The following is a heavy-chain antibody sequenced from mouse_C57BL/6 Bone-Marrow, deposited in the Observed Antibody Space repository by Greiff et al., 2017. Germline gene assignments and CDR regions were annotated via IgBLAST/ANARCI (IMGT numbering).Heavy chain of an antibody. V-gene: IGHV1-53*01. J-gene: IGHJ4*01. CDR2: INPSNGGT. D-gene: IGHD3-2*02. CDR3: ARSGRLYYYAMDY. CDR1: GYNFTSYW. Sequence: QVQLQQPGTELVKPGASVKLSCKASGYNFTSYWMHWVKQRPGQGLEWIGNINPSNGGTNYNEKFKSKATLTVDKSSSTAYMQLSSLTSEDSAVYYFARSGRLYYYAMDYWGQGTSVTVSS.